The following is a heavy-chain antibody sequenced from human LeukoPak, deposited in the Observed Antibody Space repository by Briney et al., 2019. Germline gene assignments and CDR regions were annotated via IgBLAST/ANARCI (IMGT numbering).Heavy chain of an antibody. CDR3: AKAPVTTCRGAFCYPFDY. D-gene: IGHD2-15*01. V-gene: IGHV3-48*03. CDR1: GFTFSSYE. CDR2: ISTRGNII. Sequence: GRSLRLSCAASGFTFSSYEMHWVRQAAGRGLEWVSYISTRGNIIHYTDSVKGRFTISRDSSKNTLFLQMNRLRPEDAAVYYCAKAPVTTCRGAFCYPFDYWGLGTLVTVSS. J-gene: IGHJ4*02.